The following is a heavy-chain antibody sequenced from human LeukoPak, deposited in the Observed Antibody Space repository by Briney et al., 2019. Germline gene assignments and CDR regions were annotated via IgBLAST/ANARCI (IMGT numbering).Heavy chain of an antibody. CDR2: ISYDGSNK. J-gene: IGHJ4*02. D-gene: IGHD3-16*01. V-gene: IGHV3-30*18. CDR3: AKALGKSLEDY. Sequence: GGSLRLSCAASGFTSSSYGMHWVRQAPGKGLEWVAVISYDGSNKYYADSVKGRFTISRDNSKNTLYLQMNSLRAEDTAVYYCAKALGKSLEDYWGQGTLVTVSS. CDR1: GFTSSSYG.